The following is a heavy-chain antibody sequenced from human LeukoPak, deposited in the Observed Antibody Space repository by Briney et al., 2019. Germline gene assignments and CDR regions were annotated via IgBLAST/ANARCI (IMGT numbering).Heavy chain of an antibody. CDR3: ASLRERSYYARGFDY. Sequence: PSETLSLTCTVSGYSISSGYYWGWIRQPPGKGLEWIGSIYHSGSTYYNPSLKRRVTISVDTSKNQFSLKLNSVTAADMAVYYCASLRERSYYARGFDYWGQGTLVTVSS. J-gene: IGHJ4*02. V-gene: IGHV4-38-2*02. CDR2: IYHSGST. D-gene: IGHD1-26*01. CDR1: GYSISSGYY.